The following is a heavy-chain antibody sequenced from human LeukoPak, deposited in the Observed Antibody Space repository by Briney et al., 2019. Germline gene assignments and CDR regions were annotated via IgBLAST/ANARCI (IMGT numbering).Heavy chain of an antibody. J-gene: IGHJ3*02. CDR1: GGSISSYY. CDR2: IYYSGST. CDR3: ARDLGVMVRAFDI. V-gene: IGHV4-59*01. D-gene: IGHD5-18*01. Sequence: PSETLSLTCTVSGGSISSYYWSWIRQPPGKGLEWIGYIYYSGSTKYNPSLKSRVTISVDTSKNQISLKLSSVTAADTAVYYCARDLGVMVRAFDIWGQGTMVTVSS.